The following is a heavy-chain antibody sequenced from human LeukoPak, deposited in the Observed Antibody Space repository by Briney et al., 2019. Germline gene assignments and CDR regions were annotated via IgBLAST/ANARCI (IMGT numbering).Heavy chain of an antibody. V-gene: IGHV3-23*01. J-gene: IGHJ5*02. CDR1: GVIISSYA. D-gene: IGHD2/OR15-2a*01. Sequence: PGGSLRLSCAASGVIISSYAMSWVRQAPGKGLEWVSAINGRGDNTYYADFVKGRFTISRENSKSTLYLKMNSLRNEDTAVYYCAKDRVSPGFNWFDPWGQGTLVTVSS. CDR2: INGRGDNT. CDR3: AKDRVSPGFNWFDP.